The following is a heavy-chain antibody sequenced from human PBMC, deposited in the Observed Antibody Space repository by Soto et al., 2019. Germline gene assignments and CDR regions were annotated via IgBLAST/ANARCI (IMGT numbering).Heavy chain of an antibody. D-gene: IGHD6-13*01. CDR3: TKDWQHES. Sequence: EVQLLESGGGLVQPGGSLRLSCAASGFTFSNYAMTWVRHAPGKGLECVSTINTSGGNTHYADSVKGRFSVSRDNSKNTLSLQMNSLRAEDTAVYYCTKDWQHESWGQGTLVTVSS. V-gene: IGHV3-23*01. CDR2: INTSGGNT. CDR1: GFTFSNYA. J-gene: IGHJ5*02.